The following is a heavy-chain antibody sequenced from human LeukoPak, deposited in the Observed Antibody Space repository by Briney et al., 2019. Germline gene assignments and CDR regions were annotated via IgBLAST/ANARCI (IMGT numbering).Heavy chain of an antibody. J-gene: IGHJ3*02. CDR2: IRYDGSNK. V-gene: IGHV3-30*02. D-gene: IGHD6-6*01. CDR1: RFRFSTFP. CDR3: AKDGIYSSSSGYDAFDI. Sequence: GRSLRLSCAASRFRFSTFPMGWVRQAPGKGLEWVAFIRYDGSNKYYADSVKGRFTISRDNSKNTLYLQMNSLRAEDTAVYYCAKDGIYSSSSGYDAFDIWGQGTMVTVSS.